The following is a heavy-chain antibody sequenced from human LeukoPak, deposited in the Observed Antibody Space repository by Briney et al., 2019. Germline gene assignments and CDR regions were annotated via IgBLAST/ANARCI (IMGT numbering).Heavy chain of an antibody. V-gene: IGHV1-2*02. CDR3: ARRLPGTWLRSFGY. J-gene: IGHJ4*02. Sequence: ASVKVSCKASGYTFTGYYMHWVRQAPGQGLEWMGWINPNSGDTKYAQKFQGRVTMTRDTSISTAYMELSRLRSDDTAVYYCARRLPGTWLRSFGYWGQGTLVTVSS. CDR1: GYTFTGYY. D-gene: IGHD3-16*01. CDR2: INPNSGDT.